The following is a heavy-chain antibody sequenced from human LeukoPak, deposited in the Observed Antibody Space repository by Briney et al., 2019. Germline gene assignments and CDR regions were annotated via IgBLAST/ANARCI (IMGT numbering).Heavy chain of an antibody. CDR3: ARPSRNYDFWSGYYRAHYYMDV. CDR1: GGSFSGYY. V-gene: IGHV4-34*01. Sequence: SETLSLTCAVYGGSFSGYYWSWICQPPGKGLEGIGEINHSGSTNYNPSLKSRVTISVDTSKNQFSLKLSSVTAADTAVYYCARPSRNYDFWSGYYRAHYYMDVWGKGTTVTVSS. J-gene: IGHJ6*03. D-gene: IGHD3-3*01. CDR2: INHSGST.